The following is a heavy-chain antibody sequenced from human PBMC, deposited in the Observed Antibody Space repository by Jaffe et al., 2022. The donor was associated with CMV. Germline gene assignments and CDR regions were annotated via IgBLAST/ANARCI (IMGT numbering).Heavy chain of an antibody. Sequence: EVQLVESGGGLVQPGGSLRLSCAASGFTFSSYEMNWVRQAPVKGLEWLSYISSSGSTIYYAEFAKGRFTISRDNAKNALYLQMSGLRAEDTAVYYCAKVGPATFGSWGQGTLVTVSS. CDR3: AKVGPATFGS. CDR2: ISSSGSTI. J-gene: IGHJ4*02. CDR1: GFTFSSYE. V-gene: IGHV3-48*03. D-gene: IGHD2-15*01.